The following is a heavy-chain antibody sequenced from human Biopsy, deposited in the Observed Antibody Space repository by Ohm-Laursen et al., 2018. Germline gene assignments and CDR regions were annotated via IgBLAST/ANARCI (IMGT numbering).Heavy chain of an antibody. J-gene: IGHJ4*02. CDR3: ARDPLNGHKHFDY. CDR1: SYTFTDYN. V-gene: IGHV1-2*02. CDR2: INLKTVAT. Sequence: ASVKVSCKASSYTFTDYNIHRMRQAPGQGLEWLGYINLKTVATNYAQKFQGTVTMTRDTSISTAYLALGSLRSADTAIYYCARDPLNGHKHFDYWGQGSLVTVSS. D-gene: IGHD2-8*01.